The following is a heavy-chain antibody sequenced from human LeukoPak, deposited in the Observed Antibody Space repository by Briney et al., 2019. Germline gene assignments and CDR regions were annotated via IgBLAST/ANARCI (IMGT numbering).Heavy chain of an antibody. CDR3: ARGRAYTIFGVVLGSYFDH. Sequence: GASVKVSCKASGGTFSSYTISWVRQAPGQGLEWMGRIIPILGIANYAQKFQGRVTITADKSTSTAYMELSSLRSEDTAVYYCARGRAYTIFGVVLGSYFDHWGQGTLVTVYS. D-gene: IGHD3-3*01. J-gene: IGHJ4*02. V-gene: IGHV1-69*02. CDR1: GGTFSSYT. CDR2: IIPILGIA.